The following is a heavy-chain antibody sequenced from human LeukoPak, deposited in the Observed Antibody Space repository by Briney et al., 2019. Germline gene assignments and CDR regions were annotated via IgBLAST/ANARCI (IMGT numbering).Heavy chain of an antibody. V-gene: IGHV1-69*13. CDR1: GGTFSSYA. CDR3: ARPESSGWYPDY. J-gene: IGHJ4*02. Sequence: SVKVSCKASGGTFSSYAISWVRQAPGQGREWMGGIITIFGTANYAQKFQGRVTITADESTSTAYMELSSLRSEDTAVYYCARPESSGWYPDYWGQGTLVTVSS. CDR2: IITIFGTA. D-gene: IGHD6-19*01.